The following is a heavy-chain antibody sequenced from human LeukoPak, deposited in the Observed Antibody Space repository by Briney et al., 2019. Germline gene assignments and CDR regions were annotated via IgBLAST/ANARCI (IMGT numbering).Heavy chain of an antibody. D-gene: IGHD3-3*01. CDR3: ARVRLRFLEWLLPSYMDV. Sequence: SETLSLTCAVYGGSFSGYYWSWIRQPPGKGLEWIGEINHSGSTNYNPSLESRVTISVDTSKNQFSLKLRSVTAADTAVYYCARVRLRFLEWLLPSYMDVWGKGTTVTVSS. CDR2: INHSGST. J-gene: IGHJ6*03. V-gene: IGHV4-34*01. CDR1: GGSFSGYY.